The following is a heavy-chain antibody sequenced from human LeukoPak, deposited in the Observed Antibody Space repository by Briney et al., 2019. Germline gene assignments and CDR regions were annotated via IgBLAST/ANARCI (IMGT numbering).Heavy chain of an antibody. CDR1: GFTFSSYG. D-gene: IGHD6-13*01. CDR2: ISYDGSNK. V-gene: IGHV3-30*03. Sequence: GGSLRLSCAASGFTFSSYGMHWVRQAPGKGLEWVAFISYDGSNKYYADSVKGRFTISRDNSKNTLYLQMNSLRAEDTAVYYCARGPSSSWDYFDYWGQGTLVTVSS. CDR3: ARGPSSSWDYFDY. J-gene: IGHJ4*02.